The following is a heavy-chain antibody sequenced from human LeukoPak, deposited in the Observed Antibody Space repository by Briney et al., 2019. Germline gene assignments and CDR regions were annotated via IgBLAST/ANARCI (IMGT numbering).Heavy chain of an antibody. CDR3: ASSTSYYYDTSGYFEY. Sequence: SETLSLTCTVSGGFIGSSNFYWAWIRQTPGMGLEWIGSLAYSGSTYYKSSLKSRVTLSVDAAKNQFSLNLTSVTAADTALFYCASSTSYYYDTSGYFEYWGQGILVTVSS. V-gene: IGHV4-39*01. D-gene: IGHD3-22*01. J-gene: IGHJ4*02. CDR1: GGFIGSSNFY. CDR2: LAYSGST.